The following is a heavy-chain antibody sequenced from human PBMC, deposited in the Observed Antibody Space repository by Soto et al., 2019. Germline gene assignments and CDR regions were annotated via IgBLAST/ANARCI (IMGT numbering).Heavy chain of an antibody. CDR2: IYYRGST. V-gene: IGHV4-59*01. Sequence: QVQLQESGPGLVKPSETLSLTCTVSGGSISSYYWSWIRQPPGKGLGWIGYIYYRGSTNYNPSLKGRVTXXVDTSKTQFSLKLSSVTAADTAMYYCARFNWYFDLWGRGTLVTVSS. J-gene: IGHJ2*01. CDR1: GGSISSYY. CDR3: ARFNWYFDL.